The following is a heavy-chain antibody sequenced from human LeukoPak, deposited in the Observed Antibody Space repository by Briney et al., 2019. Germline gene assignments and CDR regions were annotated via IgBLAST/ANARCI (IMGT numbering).Heavy chain of an antibody. CDR2: IYSSGST. Sequence: KSSETLSLTCTVSGGSISSYYWSWMRQPAGKGLECIGRIYSSGSTDYNPSLKSRVTMSVDTSKNKFSLKLSSVTAADTAVYYCARDSGTTGEVKFDPWGQGTLVTVSS. V-gene: IGHV4-4*07. CDR3: ARDSGTTGEVKFDP. D-gene: IGHD3-10*01. CDR1: GGSISSYY. J-gene: IGHJ5*02.